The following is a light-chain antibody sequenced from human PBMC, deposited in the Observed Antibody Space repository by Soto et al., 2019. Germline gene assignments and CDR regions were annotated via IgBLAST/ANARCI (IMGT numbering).Light chain of an antibody. CDR1: SGDIGSYNR. J-gene: IGLJ1*01. Sequence: QSALTQPASVSGSPGQSITISCTGTSGDIGSYNRVSWYQQHPGKAPKLIIYEVTDRPSGVSNRFSGSKSGNTASLTISGLQAEDEPEYYCSSYKNINTGACVFGIGTQVTAL. CDR2: EVT. CDR3: SSYKNINTGACV. V-gene: IGLV2-14*01.